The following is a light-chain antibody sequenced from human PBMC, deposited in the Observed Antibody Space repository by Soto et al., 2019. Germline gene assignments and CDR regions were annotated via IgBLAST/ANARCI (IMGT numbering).Light chain of an antibody. Sequence: EIVLTQSPATLSLSPGERATLSCRASQSVGRYLAWYQQKPGETPRLLIYDASKRATGIPARFSGSGSGTDFTLTISSLETEDIAVFYCQQRSNWPLTFGQGIRLEIK. CDR3: QQRSNWPLT. CDR1: QSVGRY. J-gene: IGKJ5*01. CDR2: DAS. V-gene: IGKV3-11*01.